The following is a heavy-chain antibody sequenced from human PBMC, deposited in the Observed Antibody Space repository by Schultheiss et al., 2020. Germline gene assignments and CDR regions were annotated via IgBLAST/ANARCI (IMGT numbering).Heavy chain of an antibody. Sequence: SETLSLTCTVSGGSISSGGYYWSWIRQHPGKGLEWIGYIYYSGSTYYNPSLKSRVTISVDTSKNQFSLKLSSVTAADTAVYYCASSQVYGTFSDYWGQGTLVTVSS. D-gene: IGHD3-16*01. V-gene: IGHV4-31*03. CDR1: GGSISSGGYY. CDR3: ASSQVYGTFSDY. CDR2: IYYSGST. J-gene: IGHJ4*02.